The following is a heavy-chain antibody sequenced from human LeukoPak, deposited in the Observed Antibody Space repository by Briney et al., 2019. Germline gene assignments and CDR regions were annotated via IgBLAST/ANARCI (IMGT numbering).Heavy chain of an antibody. Sequence: ASVKVSCKASGYTFTSYVINWVRQAPGQGLEWMGWISAYNGNANYAQKLQGRVTMTTDTSTSTAYMELRSLRSDDTAVYYCVRGVYSGYDLDFYYYYMDVWGKGTTVTVSS. CDR1: GYTFTSYV. J-gene: IGHJ6*03. CDR3: VRGVYSGYDLDFYYYYMDV. D-gene: IGHD5-12*01. CDR2: ISAYNGNA. V-gene: IGHV1-18*01.